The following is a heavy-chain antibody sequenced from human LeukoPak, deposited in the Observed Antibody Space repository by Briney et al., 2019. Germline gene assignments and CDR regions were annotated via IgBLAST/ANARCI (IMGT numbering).Heavy chain of an antibody. J-gene: IGHJ4*02. V-gene: IGHV3-15*01. D-gene: IGHD2-21*02. CDR1: GFIFSNAW. CDR2: SKSKTDGGTT. CDR3: TTAPYEGGDKNLSY. Sequence: GGSLRLSCAASGFIFSNAWMSWVRQAPGKGLEWVGRSKSKTDGGTTDYTAPMKGRFTISRDDSKKTLYLQMNSLKTEDTGGYYCTTAPYEGGDKNLSYGGQGALVTVSS.